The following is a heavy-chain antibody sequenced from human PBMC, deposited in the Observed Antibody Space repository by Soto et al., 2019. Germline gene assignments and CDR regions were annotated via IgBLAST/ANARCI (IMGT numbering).Heavy chain of an antibody. CDR2: ISAYTDDP. D-gene: IGHD2-2*01. J-gene: IGHJ5*02. Sequence: ASVKVSCKASGNTFTNFGVTWVRQAPGQGLEWMGWISAYTDDPNYAQKFQGRVTMTIDTSTRTAYLDLRSLTSDDTAVYYCARVIPGAEAWFDPWGQGTLVTDSS. CDR1: GNTFTNFG. V-gene: IGHV1-18*01. CDR3: ARVIPGAEAWFDP.